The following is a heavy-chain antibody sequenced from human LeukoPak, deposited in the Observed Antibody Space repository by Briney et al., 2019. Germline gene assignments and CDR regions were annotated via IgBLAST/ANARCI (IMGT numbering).Heavy chain of an antibody. D-gene: IGHD3-10*01. J-gene: IGHJ4*02. CDR1: GYSITSSSW. V-gene: IGHV4-28*01. Sequence: KPSDTLSLTCAVSGYSITSSSWWGWIRQPPGKGLEWIGYIYHSGTTYYNPSLQSRVTMSVDTSKNQFSLKLSSVTAVDTAVYYCARKENVYYYIDYWGQGTLVTVSS. CDR3: ARKENVYYYIDY. CDR2: IYHSGTT.